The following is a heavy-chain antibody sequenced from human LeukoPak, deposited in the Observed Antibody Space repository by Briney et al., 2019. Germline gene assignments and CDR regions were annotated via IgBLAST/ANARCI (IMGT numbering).Heavy chain of an antibody. CDR1: GFTFDDYA. CDR2: VSGEGSST. Sequence: GGSLRLSCAASGFTFDDYAMHWVRQAPGKGLEWVSLVSGEGSSTYYADSVKGRFTISRDNSKNSLFLQMNSLRPEDTAVYYCGRDLGGRGGAWGQGTLVTVSS. D-gene: IGHD1-1*01. V-gene: IGHV3-43*02. CDR3: GRDLGGRGGA. J-gene: IGHJ5*02.